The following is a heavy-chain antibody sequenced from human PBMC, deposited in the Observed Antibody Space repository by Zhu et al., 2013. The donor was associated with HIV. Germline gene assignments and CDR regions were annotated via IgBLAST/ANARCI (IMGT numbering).Heavy chain of an antibody. D-gene: IGHD6-13*01. CDR2: ILYTGST. CDR3: ARVKGFRMAAAGFDL. CDR1: GGSISSSSYY. Sequence: VQLQESGPGLVKPSETLSLTCTVSGGSISSSSYYWGWIRQPPGKGLEWIGSILYTGSTYYSPSLKSRVTISVDTSKNQFSLSLISVTAADTAVYYCARVKGFRMAAAGFDLWGREPGHRLL. V-gene: IGHV4-39*07. J-gene: IGHJ4*02.